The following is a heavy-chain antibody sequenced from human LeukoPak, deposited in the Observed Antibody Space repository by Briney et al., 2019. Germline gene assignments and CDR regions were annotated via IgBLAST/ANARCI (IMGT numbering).Heavy chain of an antibody. J-gene: IGHJ4*02. CDR1: GYSISSGYY. D-gene: IGHD3-22*01. CDR2: IYHSGST. Sequence: SETLSLTCTVSGYSISSGYYWGWIRQPPGKGLEWIGSIYHSGSTYYNPSLKSRVTISVDTSKNQFSLKLSSVTAADTAVYYCARSLYYYDSSGYQLIFDYWGQGTLVTVSS. CDR3: ARSLYYYDSSGYQLIFDY. V-gene: IGHV4-38-2*02.